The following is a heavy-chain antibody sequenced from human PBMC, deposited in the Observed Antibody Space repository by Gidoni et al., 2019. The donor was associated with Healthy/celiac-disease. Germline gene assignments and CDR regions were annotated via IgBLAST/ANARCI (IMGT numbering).Heavy chain of an antibody. D-gene: IGHD6-25*01. CDR2: ISGSDVST. Sequence: EVQLLESGGGLVQPGGSLRLSCAASGFTFSSYAISWVRPAPVTGLEWVSAISGSDVSTYYAASVKGRFTNSRDNPKNTLYLQMNSLRAEDTAVYYCAKDPPRGGYFSNVFAWGQGTLVTVSS. V-gene: IGHV3-23*01. CDR1: GFTFSSYA. J-gene: IGHJ5*02. CDR3: AKDPPRGGYFSNVFA.